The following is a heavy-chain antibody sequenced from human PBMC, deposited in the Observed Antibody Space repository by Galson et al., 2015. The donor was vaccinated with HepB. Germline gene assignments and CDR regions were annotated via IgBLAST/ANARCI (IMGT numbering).Heavy chain of an antibody. J-gene: IGHJ5*01. CDR3: VKFRGSGSYKSYWFDC. Sequence: SLRLSCAASGFTFRTYAMTWVRQAPGKGLEWVSGITGCGGMTIYADTVKGRFTIPRDNSKNTVYLQMNSLRADDAAVYYCVKFRGSGSYKSYWFDCWGQGTLATVSS. V-gene: IGHV3-23*01. D-gene: IGHD1-26*01. CDR1: GFTFRTYA. CDR2: ITGCGGMT.